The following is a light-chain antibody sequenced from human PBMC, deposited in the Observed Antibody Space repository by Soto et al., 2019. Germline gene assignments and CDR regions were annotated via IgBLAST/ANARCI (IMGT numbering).Light chain of an antibody. V-gene: IGKV3-20*01. CDR3: EQYGSSPPYT. J-gene: IGKJ2*01. CDR2: AAS. CDR1: RSIASSY. Sequence: EIVLTQSPDTLSLSPGERATLSCRASRSIASSYLAWYQQKPGQAPRLLIYAASTSATGIPDRFSGSGSATDFTLTISRLETEAFAVYYCEQYGSSPPYTFGQGTKLEIK.